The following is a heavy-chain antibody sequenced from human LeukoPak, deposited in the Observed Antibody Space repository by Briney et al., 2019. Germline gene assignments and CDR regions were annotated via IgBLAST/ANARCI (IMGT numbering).Heavy chain of an antibody. J-gene: IGHJ4*02. CDR3: AKGRCSGPGCDSFGY. V-gene: IGHV3-23*01. Sequence: QSGGSLRLSCAASGLVFGKYAMAWVRQAPGKGLECVSIISDDSSFTYYLDSVKGRSTIFRDNSKNTLYLHMNSLKAEDTAVYYCAKGRCSGPGCDSFGYWGQGTLVTVSS. D-gene: IGHD5-12*01. CDR2: ISDDSSFT. CDR1: GLVFGKYA.